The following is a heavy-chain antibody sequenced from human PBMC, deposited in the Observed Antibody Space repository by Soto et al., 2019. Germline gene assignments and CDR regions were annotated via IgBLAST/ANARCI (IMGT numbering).Heavy chain of an antibody. J-gene: IGHJ6*02. Sequence: GGSLRLSCAASGFTVSSDDMSWVRQAPGKGLEWVGRIKTKAEGGATDYAAPLKGRFTISRDDSRNTLFLQMNSLKTEDTAVYYCTTGSVEGVWGQGATVTVSS. CDR2: IKTKAEGGAT. CDR3: TTGSVEGV. D-gene: IGHD2-15*01. V-gene: IGHV3-15*01. CDR1: GFTVSSDD.